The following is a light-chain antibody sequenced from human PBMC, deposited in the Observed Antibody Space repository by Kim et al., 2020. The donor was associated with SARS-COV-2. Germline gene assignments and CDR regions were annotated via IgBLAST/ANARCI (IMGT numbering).Light chain of an antibody. Sequence: SSELTQDPAVSVALGQTVRITCQGDSLRRFYASWYQLRPGQAPVFVLYDKNNRPSGIPDRFSGSSSGNTASMTITGAQAEDEADYYCNSRDSSGKSYVFG. CDR3: NSRDSSGKSYV. V-gene: IGLV3-19*01. CDR1: SLRRFY. CDR2: DKN. J-gene: IGLJ1*01.